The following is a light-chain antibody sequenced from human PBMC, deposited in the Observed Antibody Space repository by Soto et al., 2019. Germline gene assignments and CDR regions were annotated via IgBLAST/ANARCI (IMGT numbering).Light chain of an antibody. CDR1: QSVSSN. CDR3: QQYGTWWT. V-gene: IGKV3-15*01. Sequence: EIVMTQSPATLSVSPGERATLSCRASQSVSSNLARYQQKPGQAPRLIIYGASTRATGIPARFSGSGSGTEFTLTISSLQSEDFAVYYCQQYGTWWTFGQGTKVEIK. J-gene: IGKJ1*01. CDR2: GAS.